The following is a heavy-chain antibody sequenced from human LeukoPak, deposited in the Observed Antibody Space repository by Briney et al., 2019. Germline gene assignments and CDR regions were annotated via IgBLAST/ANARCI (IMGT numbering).Heavy chain of an antibody. D-gene: IGHD3-22*01. J-gene: IGHJ4*02. CDR3: ARWQGNDNDSSGGGLDY. CDR2: IIPIFGTA. V-gene: IGHV1-69*05. Sequence: SVKVSCKASGGTFSSYAISCVRQAPGQGLEWMGGIIPIFGTANYAQKFQGRVTITTDESTSTAYMELSSLRSEDTAVYYCARWQGNDNDSSGGGLDYWGQGTLVTVSS. CDR1: GGTFSSYA.